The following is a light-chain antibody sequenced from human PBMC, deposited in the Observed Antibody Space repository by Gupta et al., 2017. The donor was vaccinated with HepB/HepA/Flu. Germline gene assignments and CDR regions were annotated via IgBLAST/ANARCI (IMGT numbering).Light chain of an antibody. Sequence: QSALTQPRSVSGSPGQSVTISCTGTSSDIGDYDYVSWFQQHPGKAPKLMIYDVTKRSSGVPTRFSGSKSGNTASLTISGLQAEDEADYHCCSFAGSYTLVFGGGTKLTDL. CDR2: DVT. CDR3: CSFAGSYTLV. J-gene: IGLJ2*01. CDR1: SSDIGDYDY. V-gene: IGLV2-11*01.